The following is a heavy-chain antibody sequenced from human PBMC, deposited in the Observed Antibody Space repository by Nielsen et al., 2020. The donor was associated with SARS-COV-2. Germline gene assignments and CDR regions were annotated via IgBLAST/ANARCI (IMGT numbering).Heavy chain of an antibody. J-gene: IGHJ4*02. Sequence: ASVKVSCKVSGYTLTELSMHWVRQAPGKGLEWMGGFDPEDGETIYAQKFQGRVTMTEDTSTDTAYMELSSLRSEDTAVYYCARGPEGLLWFGEIFFDYWGQGTLVTVSS. CDR3: ARGPEGLLWFGEIFFDY. CDR1: GYTLTELS. CDR2: FDPEDGET. V-gene: IGHV1-24*01. D-gene: IGHD3-10*01.